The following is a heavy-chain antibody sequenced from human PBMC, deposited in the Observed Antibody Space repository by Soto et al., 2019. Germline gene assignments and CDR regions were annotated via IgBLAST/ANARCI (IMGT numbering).Heavy chain of an antibody. Sequence: SETLSLTCTVTGGSISTFLWNWIRQPPGKGLEWIGSIYYSGSTNYNPSLNSRVTISVDTSKNQFSLKLNSATAADTAVYYCARGRIIGPWGRGALVT. CDR3: ARGRIIGP. CDR1: GGSISTFL. V-gene: IGHV4-59*01. CDR2: IYYSGST. D-gene: IGHD2-15*01. J-gene: IGHJ5*02.